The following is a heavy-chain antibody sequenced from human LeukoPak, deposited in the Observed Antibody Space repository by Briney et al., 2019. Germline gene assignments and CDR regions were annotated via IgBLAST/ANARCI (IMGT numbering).Heavy chain of an antibody. CDR2: IYYSGST. CDR1: GGSISSGGYY. V-gene: IGHV4-31*03. D-gene: IGHD2-2*01. J-gene: IGHJ4*02. CDR3: ARRGLGRYCSSSSCYFDY. Sequence: SQTLSLTCTVSGGSISSGGYYWSWIRQHPGKGLEWIGYIYYSGSTYYNPSLKSRVTISVDTSKNQFSLKLSSVTAADTAVYYCARRGLGRYCSSSSCYFDYWGQGTLVTVSS.